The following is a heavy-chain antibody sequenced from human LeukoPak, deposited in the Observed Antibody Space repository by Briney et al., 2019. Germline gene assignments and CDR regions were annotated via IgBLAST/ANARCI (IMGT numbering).Heavy chain of an antibody. CDR3: AREDSSGWYDY. CDR1: GYTFTSYG. Sequence: GSVKVSCKASGYTFTSYGISWVRQAPGQGLEWVGWISAYNGNTNYAQKLQGRVTMTTDTSTSTAYMELRSLRSDDTAVYYCAREDSSGWYDYWGQGTLVTVSS. D-gene: IGHD6-19*01. CDR2: ISAYNGNT. V-gene: IGHV1-18*01. J-gene: IGHJ4*02.